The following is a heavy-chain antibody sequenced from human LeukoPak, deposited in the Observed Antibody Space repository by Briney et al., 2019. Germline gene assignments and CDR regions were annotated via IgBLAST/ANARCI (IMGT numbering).Heavy chain of an antibody. D-gene: IGHD2-2*01. CDR2: INPSGGST. Sequence: ASVTVSCKASGYTFTSYYMHWVRQAPEQGLEWMGIINPSGGSTSYAQKFQGRVTMTRDTSTSTVYMELSSLRSEDTAVYYCAREFVGYCSSTSCYQYWFDPWGQGTLVTVSS. V-gene: IGHV1-46*01. CDR1: GYTFTSYY. CDR3: AREFVGYCSSTSCYQYWFDP. J-gene: IGHJ5*02.